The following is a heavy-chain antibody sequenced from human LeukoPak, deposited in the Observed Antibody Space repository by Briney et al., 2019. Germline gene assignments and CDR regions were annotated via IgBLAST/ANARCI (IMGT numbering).Heavy chain of an antibody. J-gene: IGHJ4*02. CDR3: AIASRVVIIDY. CDR2: IYYSGST. Sequence: SETLSLTCTVSGGSISSSSYYWGWIRQPPGKGLEWIGSIYYSGSTHYNPSLKSRVTISVDTSKNQFSLKLSSVTAADTAVYYCAIASRVVIIDYWGQGTLVTVSS. CDR1: GGSISSSSYY. V-gene: IGHV4-39*01. D-gene: IGHD3-22*01.